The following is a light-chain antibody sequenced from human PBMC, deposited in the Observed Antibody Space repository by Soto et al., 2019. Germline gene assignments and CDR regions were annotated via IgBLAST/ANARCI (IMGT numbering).Light chain of an antibody. J-gene: IGKJ1*01. CDR2: DAS. CDR3: QQYNSYSAT. Sequence: DIQMTQSPSTLSASVGDRVTITCRASQSISSWLAWYQQKPGKAPKLLIYDASSLESGVPSRFSCSGYGTEFTLTIRSLQPDDFATYYCQQYNSYSATFGQATKVDVK. CDR1: QSISSW. V-gene: IGKV1-5*01.